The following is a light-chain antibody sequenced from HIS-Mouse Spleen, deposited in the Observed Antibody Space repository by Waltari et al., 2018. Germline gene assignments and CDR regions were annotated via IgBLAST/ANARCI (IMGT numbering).Light chain of an antibody. CDR3: CSYAGSYTWV. V-gene: IGLV2-11*01. J-gene: IGLJ3*02. CDR2: DVS. Sequence: QSALTQPRSVSGSPGQSVTISCTGTSSDVGGYNYVSWYQQHPGNAPHLMIYDVSKRPSGVPDRFSGSKSGNTASLTISGLQAEDEADYYCCSYAGSYTWVFGGGTKLTVL. CDR1: SSDVGGYNY.